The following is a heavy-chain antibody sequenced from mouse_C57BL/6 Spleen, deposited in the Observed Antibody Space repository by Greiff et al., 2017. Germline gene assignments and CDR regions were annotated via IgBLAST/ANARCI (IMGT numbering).Heavy chain of an antibody. J-gene: IGHJ3*01. CDR1: GYSFTGYY. D-gene: IGHD4-1*01. Sequence: DVQLQESGPELVKPGASVKISCKASGYSFTGYYMHWVKQSSEKSLEWIGEINPSTGGTSYNQKFKGKATLTVDKSSSTAYMQLKSLTSEDSAVYYCLGRKFAYWGQGTLVTVSA. CDR2: INPSTGGT. V-gene: IGHV1-43*01. CDR3: LGRKFAY.